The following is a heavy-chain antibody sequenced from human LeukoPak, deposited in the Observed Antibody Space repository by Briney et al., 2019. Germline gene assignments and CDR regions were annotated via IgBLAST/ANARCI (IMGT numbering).Heavy chain of an antibody. CDR1: GFTFSSYA. CDR3: AKGVSSPLYYFDY. D-gene: IGHD6-13*01. J-gene: IGHJ4*02. CDR2: IGGSSGST. V-gene: IGHV3-23*01. Sequence: GGSLRLSCAASGFTFSSYAMRWVRQAPGKGLEWVSSIGGSSGSTYYADSVKGRFTNSRDNSKNTLYLQMNGLRAEDTAVYYCAKGVSSPLYYFDYWGQGTLVTVSS.